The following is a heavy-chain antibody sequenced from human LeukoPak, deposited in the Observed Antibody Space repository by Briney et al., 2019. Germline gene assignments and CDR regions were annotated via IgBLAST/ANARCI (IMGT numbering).Heavy chain of an antibody. V-gene: IGHV4-4*07. J-gene: IGHJ3*02. CDR1: GGSISSYY. Sequence: SETLSLTCTVSGGSISSYYWGWIRQPAGKGLEWIGRIYTSGSTNYNPSLKSRVTMSVDTSRNQFSLKLSSVTAADTAVYYCATVEQQLARHDAFDIWGRGTMVTVSS. D-gene: IGHD6-13*01. CDR2: IYTSGST. CDR3: ATVEQQLARHDAFDI.